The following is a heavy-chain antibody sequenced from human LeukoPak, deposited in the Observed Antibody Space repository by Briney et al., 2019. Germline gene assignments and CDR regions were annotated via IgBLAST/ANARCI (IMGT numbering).Heavy chain of an antibody. CDR1: GFTVSTNY. J-gene: IGHJ4*02. Sequence: PGGSLRLSCAASGFTVSTNYMSWVRQAPGKGLEWVSVIYSGDNTYYADSVKGRFTISRDNAKNSLYLQMNSLRAEDTAVYYCAREVPAYYDYWGQGTLVTVSS. D-gene: IGHD3-10*01. V-gene: IGHV3-66*01. CDR2: IYSGDNT. CDR3: AREVPAYYDY.